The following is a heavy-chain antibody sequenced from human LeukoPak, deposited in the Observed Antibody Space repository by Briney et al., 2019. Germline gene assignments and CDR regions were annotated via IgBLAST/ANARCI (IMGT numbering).Heavy chain of an antibody. J-gene: IGHJ5*02. CDR3: ARGQYCSGGSCYLGEFDP. CDR2: IIPIFGTA. D-gene: IGHD2-15*01. CDR1: GYTFTDYY. V-gene: IGHV1-69*13. Sequence: SVKVSCKASGYTFTDYYIYWVRQAPGQGLEWMGGIIPIFGTANYAQKFQGRVTIAADESTSTAYMELSSLRSEDTAVYYCARGQYCSGGSCYLGEFDPWGQGTLVTVSS.